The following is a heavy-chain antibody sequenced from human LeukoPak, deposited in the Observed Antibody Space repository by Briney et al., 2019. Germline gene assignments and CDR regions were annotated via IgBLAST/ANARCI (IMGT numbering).Heavy chain of an antibody. D-gene: IGHD3-10*01. CDR2: ISSSSSTI. J-gene: IGHJ6*04. Sequence: GGSLRLSCAASGFTFSSYSMSWVRQAPGKGLEWVSYISSSSSTIYYADSVKGRFTISRDNAKNSLYLQMNSLRAEDTAVYYCARDLGAMDVWGKGTTVTVSS. V-gene: IGHV3-48*01. CDR1: GFTFSSYS. CDR3: ARDLGAMDV.